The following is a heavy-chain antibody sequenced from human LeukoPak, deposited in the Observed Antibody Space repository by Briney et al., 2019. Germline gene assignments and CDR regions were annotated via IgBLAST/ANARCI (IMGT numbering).Heavy chain of an antibody. CDR2: ISAYNGNT. V-gene: IGHV1-18*01. D-gene: IGHD2-15*01. CDR3: ARVVAAGQMGY. Sequence: ASVKVSCKASGYTFTSYDINWVRQATGQGLERMGWISAYNGNTNYAQKLQGRVTMTTDTSTSTAYMELRSLRSDDTAVYYCARVVAAGQMGYWGQGTLVTVSS. J-gene: IGHJ4*02. CDR1: GYTFTSYD.